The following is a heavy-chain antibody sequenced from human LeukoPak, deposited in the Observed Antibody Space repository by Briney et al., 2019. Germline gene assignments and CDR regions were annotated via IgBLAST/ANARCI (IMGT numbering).Heavy chain of an antibody. D-gene: IGHD6-19*01. Sequence: TGGSLRLSCAASGFTFSSYAMSWVRQAPGKGLEWVSAISGSGGSTYYADSVKGRFTISRDNSKNTLYLQMNSVRAEDTAVYYCAKGSGAPRGRIAVAGPIDYWGQGTLVTVSS. CDR3: AKGSGAPRGRIAVAGPIDY. CDR1: GFTFSSYA. CDR2: ISGSGGST. V-gene: IGHV3-23*01. J-gene: IGHJ4*02.